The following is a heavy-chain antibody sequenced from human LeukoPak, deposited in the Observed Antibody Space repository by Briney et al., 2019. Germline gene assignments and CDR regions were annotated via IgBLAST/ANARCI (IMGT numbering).Heavy chain of an antibody. CDR1: GYSFTGYY. CDR3: ARGTIWFGAD. V-gene: IGHV1-2*02. J-gene: IGHJ4*02. D-gene: IGHD3-10*01. Sequence: GASVKVSCKASGYSFTGYYLHWVRQAPGQGLEWMGWINPNSGGTNYAQKFQGRVTMTRDTSIRTAYMELSSLRSDDTAVYYCARGTIWFGADWGQGTLVTVSS. CDR2: INPNSGGT.